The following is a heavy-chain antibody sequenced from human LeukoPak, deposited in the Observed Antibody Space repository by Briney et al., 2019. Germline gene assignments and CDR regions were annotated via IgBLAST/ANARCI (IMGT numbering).Heavy chain of an antibody. V-gene: IGHV1-18*01. CDR1: GYTFTSYG. Sequence: GASVKVSCKASGYTFTSYGISWVRQAPGQGLEWMGWISAYNGNTNYAQKLQGRVTMTTDTSTSTAYMELGSLRSDDTAVYYCARDKVVVAATDAFDIWGQGTMVTVSS. CDR3: ARDKVVVAATDAFDI. D-gene: IGHD2-15*01. CDR2: ISAYNGNT. J-gene: IGHJ3*02.